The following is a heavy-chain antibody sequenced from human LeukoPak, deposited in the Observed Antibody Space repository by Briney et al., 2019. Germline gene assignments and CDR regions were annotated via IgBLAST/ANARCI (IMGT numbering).Heavy chain of an antibody. CDR1: GGSVSSSNHY. Sequence: SETLSLTCTVSGGSVSSSNHYWGWIRQPPGKGLELIGSIYYSGSTYYNPSLKSRVTISVDTSKNQFSLKLSSVTAADTALFYCARHGGDGRAFYFDYWGQGTLVTVSS. CDR2: IYYSGST. J-gene: IGHJ4*02. CDR3: ARHGGDGRAFYFDY. D-gene: IGHD2-21*01. V-gene: IGHV4-39*01.